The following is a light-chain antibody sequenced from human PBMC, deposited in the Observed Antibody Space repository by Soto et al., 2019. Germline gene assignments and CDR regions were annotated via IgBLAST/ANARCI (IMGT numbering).Light chain of an antibody. V-gene: IGKV3-20*01. CDR2: GAS. Sequence: EIVLTQSPGTLSLSPGAKATLSCRAGQSVNTYLAWYQQKPGQAPRLLIYGASSRATGIPDRFSGSGSGTDFTLTVIRLDPEDFAVYYCQQYGSSPITFGQGTRLEIK. J-gene: IGKJ5*01. CDR1: QSVNTY. CDR3: QQYGSSPIT.